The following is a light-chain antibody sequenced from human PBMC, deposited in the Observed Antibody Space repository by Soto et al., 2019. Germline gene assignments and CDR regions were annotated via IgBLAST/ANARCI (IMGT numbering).Light chain of an antibody. J-gene: IGKJ1*01. CDR2: VSS. CDR1: QCISNY. CDR3: QQYNSAPWT. V-gene: IGKV1-27*01. Sequence: DIQMTQSPSSLSASVGDRVTITCRASQCISNYLAWYQPQPGKVPKLLIYVSSTLQSGVPSRFSGNGSGTDFTLTISSLQPEDVATYYCQQYNSAPWTFGQGTKVEIK.